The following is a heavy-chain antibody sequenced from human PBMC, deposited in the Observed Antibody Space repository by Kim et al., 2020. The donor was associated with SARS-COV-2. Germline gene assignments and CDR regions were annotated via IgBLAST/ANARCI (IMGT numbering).Heavy chain of an antibody. J-gene: IGHJ6*02. D-gene: IGHD2-2*01. CDR2: ISWNSGSI. V-gene: IGHV3-9*01. CDR3: AKPLGYCSSTSCSGGMDV. Sequence: GGSLRLSCAASGFTFGDYAMHWVRQAPGKGLEWVSGISWNSGSIGYADSVKGRFTISRDNAKNSLYLQMNSLRAEDTALYYCAKPLGYCSSTSCSGGMDVWGQGTTVTVSS. CDR1: GFTFGDYA.